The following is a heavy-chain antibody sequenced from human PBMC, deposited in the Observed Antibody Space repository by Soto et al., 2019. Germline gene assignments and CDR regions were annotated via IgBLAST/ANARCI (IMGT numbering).Heavy chain of an antibody. CDR3: ARSYYYGSGSYIGYYMDV. D-gene: IGHD3-10*01. J-gene: IGHJ6*03. V-gene: IGHV1-46*03. Sequence: GASVKVSCKASGYTFTSYYTHWVRQAPGQGLEWMGIINPSGGSTSYAQKFQGRVTMTRDTSTSTVYMELSSLRSEDTAVYYCARSYYYGSGSYIGYYMDVWGKGTTVTVSS. CDR1: GYTFTSYY. CDR2: INPSGGST.